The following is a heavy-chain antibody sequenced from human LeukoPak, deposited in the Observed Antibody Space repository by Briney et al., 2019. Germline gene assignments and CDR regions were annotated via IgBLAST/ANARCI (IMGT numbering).Heavy chain of an antibody. CDR3: TTDLSSSWQY. CDR2: IKSKTDGGTT. CDR1: GFTVSSNY. Sequence: GGSLRLSCAASGFTVSSNYMSWVRQAPGKGLEWVGRIKSKTDGGTTDYAAPVKGRFTISRDDSKNTLYLQMNSLKTEDTAVYYCTTDLSSSWQYWGQGTLVTVSS. D-gene: IGHD6-13*01. J-gene: IGHJ4*02. V-gene: IGHV3-15*01.